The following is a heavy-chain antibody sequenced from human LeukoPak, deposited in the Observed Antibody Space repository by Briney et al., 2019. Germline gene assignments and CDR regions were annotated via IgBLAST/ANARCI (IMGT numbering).Heavy chain of an antibody. J-gene: IGHJ4*02. CDR1: GFSFSGHW. D-gene: IGHD6-6*01. CDR2: ISPTGSTT. CDR3: ARGPNSNWSGLDF. Sequence: GGSLRLSCTASGFSFSGHWMHWARHLPGKGLVWVSRISPTGSTTSYADSVKGRFTASRDNAKNTLYLQVNNLRAEDTAVYYCARGPNSNWSGLDFWGQGTLLTVPS. V-gene: IGHV3-74*01.